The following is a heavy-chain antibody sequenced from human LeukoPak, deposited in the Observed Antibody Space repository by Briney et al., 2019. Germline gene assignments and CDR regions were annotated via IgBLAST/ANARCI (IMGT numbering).Heavy chain of an antibody. CDR3: AKDPGTTCYYDSSGYFRGDH. CDR1: GFTFSSYA. CDR2: ISGSGGST. D-gene: IGHD3-22*01. J-gene: IGHJ4*02. Sequence: PGGSLRLSCAASGFTFSSYAMSWVRQAPGKGLEWVSAISGSGGSTYYADSVKGRFTISRDNSKNTLYLQMNSLRAEDAAVYYCAKDPGTTCYYDSSGYFRGDHWGQGTLVTVSS. V-gene: IGHV3-23*01.